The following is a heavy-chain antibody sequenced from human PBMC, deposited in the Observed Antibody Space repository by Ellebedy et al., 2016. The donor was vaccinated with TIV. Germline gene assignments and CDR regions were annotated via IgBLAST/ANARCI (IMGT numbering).Heavy chain of an antibody. V-gene: IGHV1-69*13. J-gene: IGHJ4*02. CDR1: GDTFGAHS. CDR3: ARSLSSDTSGYAVDY. D-gene: IGHD3-22*01. Sequence: SVKVSCKASGDTFGAHSVSWVRQAPGQGLEWMGGIIPIFGTTNYAQKFQGRVTITADESTNTAYMVLSSLRSEDTAMYYCARSLSSDTSGYAVDYWGQGTLVTVSS. CDR2: IIPIFGTT.